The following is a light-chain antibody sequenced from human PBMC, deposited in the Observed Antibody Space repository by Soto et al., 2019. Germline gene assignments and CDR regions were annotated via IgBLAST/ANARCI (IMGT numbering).Light chain of an antibody. CDR2: DAS. J-gene: IGKJ1*01. CDR1: ESIRSW. CDR3: QQYKSYPWT. V-gene: IGKV1-5*01. Sequence: DIHMTHSPSTLSASVGDTVTITCRASESIRSWLAWYQQKPGKAPKLLIYDASSLESGVPSRFSGSGSGTEFSLTISSLQPDDFASYYCQQYKSYPWTFGQGTKVDIK.